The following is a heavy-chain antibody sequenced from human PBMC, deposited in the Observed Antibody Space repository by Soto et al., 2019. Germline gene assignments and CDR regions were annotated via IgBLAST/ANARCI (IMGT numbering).Heavy chain of an antibody. CDR3: AKAIYDTGVDDY. CDR1: GFSFKSYG. CDR2: ISNDGSNR. D-gene: IGHD7-27*01. J-gene: IGHJ4*02. V-gene: IGHV3-30*18. Sequence: QVQVVESGGGVVQPGTSLRLSCVASGFSFKSYGMHWVRQAPGKGLEWVALISNDGSNRYSEDSVKGRFTVSRDNSKNTVSLQMNSLRPEDTALYYCAKAIYDTGVDDYWGQGTHVIVSS.